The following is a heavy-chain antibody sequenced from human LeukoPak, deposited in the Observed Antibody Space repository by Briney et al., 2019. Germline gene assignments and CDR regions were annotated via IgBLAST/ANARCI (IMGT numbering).Heavy chain of an antibody. D-gene: IGHD6-19*01. CDR2: INSDGSST. J-gene: IGHJ5*02. CDR1: GFTFSSYW. V-gene: IGHV3-74*01. Sequence: GGSLRLSCAASGFTFSSYWMHWVRQAPGKGLVWVSRINSDGSSTSYADSVKGRFTISRDNAKNTLYLQMNSLRAEDTAVYYCARVIAVAGDNWFDPWGQGTLVTVSS. CDR3: ARVIAVAGDNWFDP.